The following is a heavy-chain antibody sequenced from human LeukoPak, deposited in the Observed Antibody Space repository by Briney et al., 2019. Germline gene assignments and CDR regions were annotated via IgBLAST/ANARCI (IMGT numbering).Heavy chain of an antibody. CDR3: ARVNYYDSSGSLDY. J-gene: IGHJ4*02. D-gene: IGHD3-22*01. CDR1: GGSISSSSYY. CDR2: IYYSGST. V-gene: IGHV4-39*07. Sequence: SETLSLTCTVSGGSISSSSYYWGWIRQPPGKRLEWIGSIYYSGSTNYNPSLKSRVTISVDTSKNQFSLKLSSVTAADTAVYYCARVNYYDSSGSLDYWGQGTLVTVSS.